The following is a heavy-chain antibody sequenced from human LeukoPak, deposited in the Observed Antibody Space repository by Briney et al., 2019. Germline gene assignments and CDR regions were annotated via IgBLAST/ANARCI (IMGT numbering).Heavy chain of an antibody. J-gene: IGHJ4*02. CDR2: IKQDGSQK. V-gene: IGHV3-7*03. D-gene: IGHD3-22*01. CDR3: ARGEYYYDGGY. CDR1: GFTFSSYW. Sequence: PGGSLRLACAASGFTFSSYWMSRVRQAPGKGLEWVANIKQDGSQKYYVDSVRSRFTISRDNAKKSLFLQMNSLRVEDTAVYYCARGEYYYDGGYWGQGTLVTVSS.